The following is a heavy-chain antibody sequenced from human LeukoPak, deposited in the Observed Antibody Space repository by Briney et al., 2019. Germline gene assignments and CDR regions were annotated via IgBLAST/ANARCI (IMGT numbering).Heavy chain of an antibody. CDR1: GYTFTGYY. D-gene: IGHD5-12*01. CDR3: ARVERYSGYVFFDY. CDR2: INPNSGGT. Sequence: ASVKVSCKASGYTFTGYYMHWVRQAPGQGLEWMGWINPNSGGTNYAQKFQGRVTMTRNTSISTAYMELSRLRSDDTAVYYCARVERYSGYVFFDYWGQGTLVTVSS. V-gene: IGHV1-2*02. J-gene: IGHJ4*02.